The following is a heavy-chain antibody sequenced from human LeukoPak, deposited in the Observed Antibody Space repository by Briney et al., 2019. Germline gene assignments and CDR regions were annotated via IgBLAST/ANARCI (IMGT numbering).Heavy chain of an antibody. CDR3: ARDRREAPDYYYYMDV. CDR2: IYTSGST. CDR1: GASISSYY. J-gene: IGHJ6*03. D-gene: IGHD1-26*01. V-gene: IGHV4-4*07. Sequence: SETLSLTCTVSGASISSYYWSWIRQPAGKGPEWIGRIYTSGSTNYNPSLKSRVTMSIDKSNNQFSLKLSSVTAADTAVYYCARDRREAPDYYYYMDVWGKGTTVTVSS.